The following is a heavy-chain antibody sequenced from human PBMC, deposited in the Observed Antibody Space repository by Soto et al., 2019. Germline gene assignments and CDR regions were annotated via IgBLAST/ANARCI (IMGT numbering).Heavy chain of an antibody. J-gene: IGHJ6*02. CDR3: ARSPRTITGTGADV. V-gene: IGHV4-30-4*01. CDR2: IYYGGST. Sequence: QVQLQESGPGLVKPSQTLSLTCTVSGGSISSGDYYWSWIRQPPGKGLEWIGYIYYGGSTYYNPSLKGGVTKSVDTSKNQFSLRLSSVTAADTAVYYCARSPRTITGTGADVWGQGTTVTVSS. D-gene: IGHD1-7*01. CDR1: GGSISSGDYY.